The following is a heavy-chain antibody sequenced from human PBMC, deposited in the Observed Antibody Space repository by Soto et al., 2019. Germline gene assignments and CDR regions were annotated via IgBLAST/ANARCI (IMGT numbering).Heavy chain of an antibody. CDR2: TYYRSKWYN. Sequence: SPTLSLTCAISGDSVSSNSAAWNWIRPSPSRGLEWLGRTYYRSKWYNDYAVSVKSRITINSDTSKNQFYLQLNSVTPEDTAVYYCARRSIAVAGNAFDIWGQGTMVTVSS. V-gene: IGHV6-1*01. J-gene: IGHJ3*02. CDR3: ARRSIAVAGNAFDI. CDR1: GDSVSSNSAA. D-gene: IGHD6-19*01.